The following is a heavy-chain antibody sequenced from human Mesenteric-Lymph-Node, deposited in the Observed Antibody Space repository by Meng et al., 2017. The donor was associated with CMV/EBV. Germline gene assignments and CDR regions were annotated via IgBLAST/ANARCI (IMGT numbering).Heavy chain of an antibody. CDR1: GFTFSSYA. V-gene: IGHV3-30*04. J-gene: IGHJ4*02. Sequence: GESLKISCAASGFTFSSYAMSWVRQAPGKGLEWVAVISYDGSNKYYADSVKGRFTISRDNSKNTLYLQMNSLRAEDTAVFYCARDHSYSSSSGSFDYWGQGTLVTVSS. CDR2: ISYDGSNK. CDR3: ARDHSYSSSSGSFDY. D-gene: IGHD6-13*01.